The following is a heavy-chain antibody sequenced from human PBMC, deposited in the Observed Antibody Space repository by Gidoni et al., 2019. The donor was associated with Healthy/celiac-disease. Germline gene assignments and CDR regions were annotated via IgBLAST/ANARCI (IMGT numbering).Heavy chain of an antibody. J-gene: IGHJ3*02. CDR1: GGSFSGYY. V-gene: IGHV4-34*01. CDR2: INHSGST. D-gene: IGHD3-22*01. CDR3: ARVVTMIVVVITNLGAFDI. Sequence: QWGAGLLKPSETLSLTCAVYGGSFSGYYWGWIRQPPGKGLEWIGEINHSGSTNYNPSLKSRVTISVDTSKNQFSLKLSSVTAEDTAVYYCARVVTMIVVVITNLGAFDIWGQGTMVTVSS.